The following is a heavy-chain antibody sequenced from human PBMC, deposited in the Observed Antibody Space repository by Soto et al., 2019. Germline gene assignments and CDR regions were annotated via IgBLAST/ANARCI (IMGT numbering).Heavy chain of an antibody. J-gene: IGHJ6*02. Sequence: GGSLRLSCAASGFTFSSYSMNWVRQAPGKGLEWVSYISSSSSTIYCADSVKGRFTISRDNAKNSLYLQMNSLRDEDTAVYYCARDLSSSWLAYLYGMDVWGQGTTVTVSS. V-gene: IGHV3-48*02. D-gene: IGHD6-13*01. CDR1: GFTFSSYS. CDR3: ARDLSSSWLAYLYGMDV. CDR2: ISSSSSTI.